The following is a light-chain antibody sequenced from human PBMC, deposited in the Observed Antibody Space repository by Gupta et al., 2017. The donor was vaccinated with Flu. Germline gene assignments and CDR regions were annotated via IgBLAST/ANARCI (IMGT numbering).Light chain of an antibody. Sequence: EIVMTQSPSTLCVSPGERATLSCRARQSVRSNLAWYQQKPGQAPRLLIYGASTRATGIPDRFSGSGSGTEFTLTISSRQSEDFAVYYCQQENNCPRTFGQGTKVEIK. V-gene: IGKV3-15*01. CDR3: QQENNCPRT. CDR1: QSVRSN. CDR2: GAS. J-gene: IGKJ1*01.